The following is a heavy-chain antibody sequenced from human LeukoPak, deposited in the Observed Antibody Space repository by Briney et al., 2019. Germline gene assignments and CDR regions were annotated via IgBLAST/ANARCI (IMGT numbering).Heavy chain of an antibody. V-gene: IGHV4-39*01. J-gene: IGHJ3*02. CDR3: AGRTLAYCGGDCYSDAFDI. D-gene: IGHD2-21*01. Sequence: SETLSLTCTVSGGSISSSSYYWGWIRQPPGKGLEWIGSIYYSGSTYYNPSLKSRVTISVDTSKNQFSLKLSSVTAADTAVYYCAGRTLAYCGGDCYSDAFDIWGQGTMVTVSS. CDR2: IYYSGST. CDR1: GGSISSSSYY.